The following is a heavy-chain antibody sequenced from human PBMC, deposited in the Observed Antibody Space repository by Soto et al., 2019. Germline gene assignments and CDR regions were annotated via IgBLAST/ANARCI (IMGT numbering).Heavy chain of an antibody. CDR2: IKDDGSET. D-gene: IGHD6-19*01. CDR1: GFTFRSSW. J-gene: IGHJ4*02. V-gene: IGHV3-7*03. Sequence: PGGSLRLSCVSSGFTFRSSWISWVRLPPGNGLEWVANIKDDGSETYYVDSVKGRFTISRDNAKNSLSLQMNSLRVEDTAVYYCVNSYAARGWYEGSDYWGRGTVVTVSS. CDR3: VNSYAARGWYEGSDY.